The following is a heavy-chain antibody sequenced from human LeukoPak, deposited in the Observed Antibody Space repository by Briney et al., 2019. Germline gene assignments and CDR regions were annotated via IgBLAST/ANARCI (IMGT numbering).Heavy chain of an antibody. V-gene: IGHV3-30*02. CDR1: GFTFSSYG. Sequence: GGSLRLSCAASGFTFSSYGMHWVRQAPGKGLEWVSYISCAGSTKYYADSVKGRFTISRDNAKNTLCLQMNSLRAEDTAVYYCAKSAVGATLGDYWGQGTPVTVSS. D-gene: IGHD1-26*01. CDR3: AKSAVGATLGDY. J-gene: IGHJ4*02. CDR2: ISCAGSTK.